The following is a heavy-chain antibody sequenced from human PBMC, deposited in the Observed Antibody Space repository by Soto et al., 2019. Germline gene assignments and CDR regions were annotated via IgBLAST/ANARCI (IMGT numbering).Heavy chain of an antibody. CDR3: ARGPAQFDP. V-gene: IGHV1-69*10. D-gene: IGHD2-2*01. J-gene: IGHJ5*02. CDR1: GGSFSSLV. CDR2: INPMLGVA. Sequence: SVKVSCKASGGSFSSLVISWLRQAPGQGPEWMGGINPMLGVANFAQKFQDRVTITADESTTTAYMELSSLRSEDTAVYYCARGPAQFDPWGQGTLVT.